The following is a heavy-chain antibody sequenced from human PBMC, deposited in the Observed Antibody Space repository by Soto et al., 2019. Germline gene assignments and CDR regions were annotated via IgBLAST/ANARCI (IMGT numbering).Heavy chain of an antibody. J-gene: IGHJ4*02. V-gene: IGHV3-33*05. D-gene: IGHD3-10*01. CDR1: GLTFSSYG. Sequence: PGGSLRLSCAASGLTFSSYGMHWVRQAPGKGLEWVAHISYDGSNEHYVDSVKGRFTISRDNSKNTLYLQMNSLGAEDTAVYYCAKDSTMVRGVNLDFFYSWGQGTLVTVSS. CDR2: ISYDGSNE. CDR3: AKDSTMVRGVNLDFFYS.